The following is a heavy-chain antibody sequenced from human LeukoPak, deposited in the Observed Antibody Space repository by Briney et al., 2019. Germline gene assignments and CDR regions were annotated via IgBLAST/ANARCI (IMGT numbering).Heavy chain of an antibody. V-gene: IGHV3-66*01. Sequence: SGGSLRLSCAASGFTVSSNYMSWVRQAPGKGLEWVSVIYSGGSTYYADSVKGRFTISRDNSKNTLYLQMNSLRAEDTAVYYCARDEYSSGWYGGFDIWGQGTMVTVSS. CDR3: ARDEYSSGWYGGFDI. CDR1: GFTVSSNY. J-gene: IGHJ3*02. D-gene: IGHD6-19*01. CDR2: IYSGGST.